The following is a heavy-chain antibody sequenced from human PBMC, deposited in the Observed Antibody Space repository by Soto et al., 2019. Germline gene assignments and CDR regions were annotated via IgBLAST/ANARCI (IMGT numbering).Heavy chain of an antibody. Sequence: QVQLQESGPGLVKPSETLSLTCTVSGGSVSSGSYYWSWIRQPPGKGLEWIGYIYYSGSTNYNPSLKSRVTLSVDTSKNQSSLKLRSVAAADTAVYYCARDQTGYRSSWFAKGLVDYWGQGIMVTVSS. CDR2: IYYSGST. D-gene: IGHD6-13*01. CDR1: GGSVSSGSYY. V-gene: IGHV4-61*01. J-gene: IGHJ4*02. CDR3: ARDQTGYRSSWFAKGLVDY.